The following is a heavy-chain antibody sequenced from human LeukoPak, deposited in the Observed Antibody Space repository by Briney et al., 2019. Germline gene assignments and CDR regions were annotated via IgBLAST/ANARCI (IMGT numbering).Heavy chain of an antibody. V-gene: IGHV3-9*01. J-gene: IGHJ4*02. D-gene: IGHD2-2*01. CDR2: ISWNSGSI. CDR3: AKDARPYCSSTSCYAGSYDY. Sequence: GGSLRLSCEASGLTFNNYAMHWVRQAPGKGLEWVSGISWNSGSIGYADSVKGRFTISRDNAKNSLYLQMNSLRAEDTALYYCAKDARPYCSSTSCYAGSYDYWGQGTLVTVSS. CDR1: GLTFNNYA.